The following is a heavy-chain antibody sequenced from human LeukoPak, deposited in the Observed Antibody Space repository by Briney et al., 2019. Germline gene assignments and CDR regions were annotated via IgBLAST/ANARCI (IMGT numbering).Heavy chain of an antibody. CDR3: AREILGGFNPGAY. V-gene: IGHV4-4*02. CDR2: IHRSGSP. Sequence: SETLPLTCTVSLDSTTSNFWSWVRQSPGKGLEWIGEIHRSGSPNYNPSLQSRVTISIDRSRNQIALELSSVTAADTAVYYCAREILGGFNPGAYWGQGTLVTVSS. D-gene: IGHD1-14*01. CDR1: LDSTTSNF. J-gene: IGHJ4*02.